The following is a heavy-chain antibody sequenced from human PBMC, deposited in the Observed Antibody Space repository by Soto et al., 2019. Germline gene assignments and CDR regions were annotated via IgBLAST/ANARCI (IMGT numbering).Heavy chain of an antibody. CDR3: ARVNGCSSTSCDSLYGMDV. J-gene: IGHJ6*01. V-gene: IGHV1-18*04. Sequence: SVKVSCKASGYPFTSYGISWVRQSPGHRLEWMGWISAYNGNTNYAQKFQGRVTITADESTSTAYMELSSLRSEDTAGYYCARVNGCSSTSCDSLYGMDVWGQGTTLTVS. CDR2: ISAYNGNT. D-gene: IGHD2-2*02. CDR1: GYPFTSYG.